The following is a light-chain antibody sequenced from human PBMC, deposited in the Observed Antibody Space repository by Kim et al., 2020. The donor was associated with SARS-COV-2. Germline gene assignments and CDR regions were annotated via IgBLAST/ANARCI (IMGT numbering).Light chain of an antibody. CDR3: CSYAGSYSYV. V-gene: IGLV2-11*01. CDR1: SSDVGAYNY. Sequence: QSALTQPRSVSGSPGQSVTISCTGTSSDVGAYNYVSWYQQHPGKAPKLMIYDVSKRPSGVPDRFSGSKSDNTASLTISGLQAEDEADYYCCSYAGSYSYVFGTGTKVTVL. CDR2: DVS. J-gene: IGLJ1*01.